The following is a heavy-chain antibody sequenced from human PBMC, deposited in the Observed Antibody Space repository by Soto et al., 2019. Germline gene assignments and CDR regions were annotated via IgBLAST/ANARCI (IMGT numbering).Heavy chain of an antibody. CDR1: GGSVSSSGYY. D-gene: IGHD3-9*01. CDR3: ARWDILTGYTALGYFDY. CDR2: IYYSGST. J-gene: IGHJ4*02. Sequence: SETLSLTCTVSGGSVSSSGYYWSWIRQHPGKGLEYIGYIYYSGSTYYNPSLKSRVTISVDTSKNQFSLRLSSVTAADTAVYYCARWDILTGYTALGYFDYWGQGTLVTVSS. V-gene: IGHV4-31*03.